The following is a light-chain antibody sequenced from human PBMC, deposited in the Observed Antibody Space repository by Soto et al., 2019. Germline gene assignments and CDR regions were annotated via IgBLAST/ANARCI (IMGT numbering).Light chain of an antibody. V-gene: IGLV2-11*02. Sequence: QSVLTQPPSVSAAAGQKVTISCSGSSSNIGNNYVSWYQQNPGKAPKLMIYDVYNRPSGVPDRFSGSKSGNTASLTISGLQAEDEADYYCCSYAGSNTFFVFGTGTKLTVL. J-gene: IGLJ1*01. CDR1: SSNIGNNY. CDR3: CSYAGSNTFFV. CDR2: DVY.